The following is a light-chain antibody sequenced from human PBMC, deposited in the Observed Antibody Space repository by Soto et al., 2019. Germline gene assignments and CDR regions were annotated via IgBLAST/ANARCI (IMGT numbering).Light chain of an antibody. CDR1: GGDVGGYNY. Sequence: QSVLTQPPSGSGSPGQSVTISCTGTGGDVGGYNYVSWYQQHPGKVPRLIIYDVNKRPSGVPDRFSGSKSDNTASLTVSGLQAEDEADYYCSSYAGFNNYVFGTGTKVTVL. CDR2: DVN. J-gene: IGLJ1*01. V-gene: IGLV2-8*01. CDR3: SSYAGFNNYV.